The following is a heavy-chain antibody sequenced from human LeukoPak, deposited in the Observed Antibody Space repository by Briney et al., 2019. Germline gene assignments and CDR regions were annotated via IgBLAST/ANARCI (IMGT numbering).Heavy chain of an antibody. V-gene: IGHV4-59*08. CDR1: GASVSNYY. Sequence: SETLSLTCRVSGASVSNYYWSWFRQSPGKGLEWIGFFHYSGSTNYNPSLNSRVTTSIDTSMNQLSLTLVSVTAADTAVYFCARHHDGGPKLRLDFWGLGVLVTVSS. D-gene: IGHD2-15*01. CDR3: ARHHDGGPKLRLDF. J-gene: IGHJ4*02. CDR2: FHYSGST.